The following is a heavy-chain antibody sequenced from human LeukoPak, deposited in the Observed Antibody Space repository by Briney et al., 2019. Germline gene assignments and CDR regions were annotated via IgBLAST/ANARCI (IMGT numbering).Heavy chain of an antibody. Sequence: SVKVSCKASGYTFTSYYMHWVRQAPGQGLEWMGGIIPIFSTANYAQKFQGRVTITADESTSTAYMELSSLRSEDTAVYYCARKPAGYSSSWYDYWGQGTLVTVSS. CDR3: ARKPAGYSSSWYDY. V-gene: IGHV1-69*13. CDR1: GYTFTSYY. J-gene: IGHJ4*02. CDR2: IIPIFSTA. D-gene: IGHD6-13*01.